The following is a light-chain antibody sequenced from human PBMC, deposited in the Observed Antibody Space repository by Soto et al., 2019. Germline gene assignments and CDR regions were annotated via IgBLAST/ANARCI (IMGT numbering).Light chain of an antibody. J-gene: IGLJ1*01. V-gene: IGLV2-14*01. CDR2: EVS. CDR3: CSYAGSNTWV. Sequence: QSALTQPASVSGSPGQSITISCTGTSSDTAGYNYVSWYQQHPGKAPKLMIYEVSNRPSGVSNRFSGSKSGNTASLTISELQTEDEADYYCCSYAGSNTWVFGTGTKVTVL. CDR1: SSDTAGYNY.